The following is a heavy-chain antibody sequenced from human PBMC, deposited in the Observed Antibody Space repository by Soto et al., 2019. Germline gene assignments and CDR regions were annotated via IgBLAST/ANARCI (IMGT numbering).Heavy chain of an antibody. V-gene: IGHV1-46*01. CDR3: ARALCSGGSCYGPAYNWFDP. Sequence: AASVKVSCKASGYTFTSYYMHWLRQAPGQGLEWMGIINPSGGSTSYAQKFQGRVTMTRDTSTSTVYMELSSLRSEDTAVYYCARALCSGGSCYGPAYNWFDPWGQGTLVTVSS. CDR1: GYTFTSYY. D-gene: IGHD2-15*01. J-gene: IGHJ5*02. CDR2: INPSGGST.